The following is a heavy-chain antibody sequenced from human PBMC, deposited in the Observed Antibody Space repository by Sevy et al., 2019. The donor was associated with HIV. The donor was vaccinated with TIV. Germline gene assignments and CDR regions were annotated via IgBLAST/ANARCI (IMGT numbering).Heavy chain of an antibody. D-gene: IGHD4-17*01. J-gene: IGHJ6*02. CDR3: ARDEGDYSDKSYYYGMDV. V-gene: IGHV4-30-4*01. Sequence: SETLSLTCSVSGGSIISGDYYLSWVRQPPGRGLEWIGYIHYTGSTDYNPSLESRVTLSVDTSKNQFSLKLTSVTAAGTAVYYCARDEGDYSDKSYYYGMDVWGRGTTVTVSS. CDR2: IHYTGST. CDR1: GGSIISGDYY.